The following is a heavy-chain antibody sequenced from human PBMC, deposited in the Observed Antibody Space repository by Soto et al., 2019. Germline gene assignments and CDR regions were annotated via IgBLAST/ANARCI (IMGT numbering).Heavy chain of an antibody. Sequence: QVQLQESGPGLVKPSETLSLTCAVSGGSINSYFWSWVRQPPGKGLEWIGYILYSGSTRYNPSLESRVTISHDTSQNHVFLNLRSVTAADTAVYYCATTPKNGVVSHAMFYWGRGTLVTVSS. V-gene: IGHV4-59*01. J-gene: IGHJ4*02. D-gene: IGHD2-2*01. CDR2: ILYSGST. CDR1: GGSINSYF. CDR3: ATTPKNGVVSHAMFY.